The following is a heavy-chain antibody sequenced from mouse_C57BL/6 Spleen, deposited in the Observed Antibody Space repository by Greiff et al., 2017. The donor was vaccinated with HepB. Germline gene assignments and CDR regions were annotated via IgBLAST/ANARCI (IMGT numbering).Heavy chain of an antibody. V-gene: IGHV1-55*01. CDR2: IYPGSGST. CDR1: GYTFTSYW. Sequence: QVQLQQPGAELVKPGASVKMSCKASGYTFTSYWITWVKQRPGQGLEWIGDIYPGSGSTNYNEKFKSKATLTVDTSSSTAYMQLSSLTSEDSAVYYGASRRGGSSYGWYFDVWGTGTTVTVSS. J-gene: IGHJ1*03. CDR3: ASRRGGSSYGWYFDV. D-gene: IGHD1-1*01.